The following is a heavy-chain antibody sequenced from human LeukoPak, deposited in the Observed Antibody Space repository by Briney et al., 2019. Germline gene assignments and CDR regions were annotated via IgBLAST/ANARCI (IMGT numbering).Heavy chain of an antibody. V-gene: IGHV4-34*01. CDR3: ARRTRGHYYGSGSYYYYYYMDV. D-gene: IGHD3-10*01. CDR1: GGSFSGYY. CDR2: INHSGST. J-gene: IGHJ6*03. Sequence: PSETLSLTCAVYGGSFSGYYWSWIRQPPGKGLEWIGEINHSGSTNYNPSLKSRVTISVDTSKNQFSLKLSSVTAADTAVYYCARRTRGHYYGSGSYYYYYYMDVWGKGTTVTISS.